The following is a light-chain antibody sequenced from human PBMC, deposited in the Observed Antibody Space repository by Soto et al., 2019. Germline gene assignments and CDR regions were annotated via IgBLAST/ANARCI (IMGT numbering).Light chain of an antibody. CDR1: QGIRNY. V-gene: IGKV1-9*01. Sequence: IQLTQSPSSLSASVGDRVTITCRASQGIRNYLAWYQQKPGKAPNLLIYLASTLQGGVPSRFSGSGSGTDFSLTISSLQPEDFATYYCQHLNNYPPFTFGPGTKVDLE. CDR3: QHLNNYPPFT. J-gene: IGKJ3*01. CDR2: LAS.